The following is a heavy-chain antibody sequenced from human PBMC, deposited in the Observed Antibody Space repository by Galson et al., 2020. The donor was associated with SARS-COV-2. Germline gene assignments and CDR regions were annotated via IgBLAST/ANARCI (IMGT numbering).Heavy chain of an antibody. CDR3: ARMNSYGYPYYYYYGMDV. Sequence: SGPTLVKPTQTLTLTCTFSGFSLSTSGMCVSWIRQPPGKALEWLALIDWDDDKYYSTSLKTRLTISKDTSKNQVVLTMTNMDPVDTATYYCARMNSYGYPYYYYYGMDVWGQGTTVTVSS. D-gene: IGHD5-18*01. V-gene: IGHV2-70*01. CDR1: GFSLSTSGMC. J-gene: IGHJ6*02. CDR2: IDWDDDK.